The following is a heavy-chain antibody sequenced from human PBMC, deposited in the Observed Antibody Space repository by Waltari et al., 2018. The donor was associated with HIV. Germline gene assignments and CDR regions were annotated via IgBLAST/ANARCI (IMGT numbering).Heavy chain of an antibody. J-gene: IGHJ4*02. CDR3: AKDLAPYGSYGWSLDY. D-gene: IGHD5-18*01. CDR1: GFTFDDYA. V-gene: IGHV3-9*01. CDR2: ISWNSGSI. Sequence: EVQLVESGGGLVQPGRSLRLSCAASGFTFDDYAMHWVRQAPGKGLEWVSGISWNSGSIGYADSVKGRFTISRDNAKNSLYLQMNSLRAEDTALYYCAKDLAPYGSYGWSLDYWGQRTLVTVSS.